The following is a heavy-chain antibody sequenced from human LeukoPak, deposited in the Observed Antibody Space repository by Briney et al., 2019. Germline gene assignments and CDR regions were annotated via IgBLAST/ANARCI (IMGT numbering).Heavy chain of an antibody. Sequence: ASVNVSCKASGATFSSYAISWVRPGTGQGLEWMGGIIPIFGTANYAQKFQGRVTITADESTRTAYMELSSRRSEDTAVYYCARYGSGWSVDVWGKGTTVTVSS. CDR2: IIPIFGTA. V-gene: IGHV1-69*13. CDR1: GATFSSYA. CDR3: ARYGSGWSVDV. D-gene: IGHD6-19*01. J-gene: IGHJ6*04.